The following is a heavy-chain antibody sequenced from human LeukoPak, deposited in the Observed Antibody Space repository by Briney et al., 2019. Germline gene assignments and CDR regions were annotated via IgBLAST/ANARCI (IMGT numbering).Heavy chain of an antibody. CDR3: AREVAATGKNGMDV. CDR2: IGRSGTII. V-gene: IGHV3-48*03. CDR1: GFIFSNYE. J-gene: IGHJ6*02. Sequence: PGGSLRLACAASGFIFSNYEMNWVRQAAGKGLEWVSYIGRSGTIIYYADSVKGRFTISRDNAKNSLYLQMNSLRAEDTAVYYCAREVAATGKNGMDVWGQGTTVTVSS. D-gene: IGHD6-13*01.